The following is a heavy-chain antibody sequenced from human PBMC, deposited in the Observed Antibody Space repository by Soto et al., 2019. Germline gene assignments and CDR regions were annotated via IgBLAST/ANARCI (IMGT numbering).Heavy chain of an antibody. V-gene: IGHV1-46*03. CDR2: INPSGGST. Sequence: QVQLVQSGAEVKKPGASVKVSCKASGYTFTSYYMHWVRQAPGQGLEWMGIINPSGGSTSYAQKFQGRVTMTRDTSKSTVYMELSSLRSEDTAVYYCARAQSSGISYFDLWGRGTLVTVSS. CDR1: GYTFTSYY. D-gene: IGHD6-19*01. J-gene: IGHJ2*01. CDR3: ARAQSSGISYFDL.